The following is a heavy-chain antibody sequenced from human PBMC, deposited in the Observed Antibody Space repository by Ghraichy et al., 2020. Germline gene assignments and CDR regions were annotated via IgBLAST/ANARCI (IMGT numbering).Heavy chain of an antibody. J-gene: IGHJ5*02. CDR2: VYYTGST. V-gene: IGHV4-59*08. CDR3: ARQEILCPRRHFWFDP. D-gene: IGHD2-2*01. Sequence: SETLSLTCSVSGGSINYYYWSWIRLSPGKGLEWIGHVYYTGSTDYNPSLKSRVTITADTSKNQFALRLTSVTAADTAVYYCARQEILCPRRHFWFDPWGPGALVTVSS. CDR1: GGSINYYY.